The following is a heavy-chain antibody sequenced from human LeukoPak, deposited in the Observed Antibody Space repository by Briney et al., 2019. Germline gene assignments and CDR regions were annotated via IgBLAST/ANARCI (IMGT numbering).Heavy chain of an antibody. J-gene: IGHJ3*02. Sequence: ASVKVSCKVSGYTLTQLSVHWVRQAPGKGLEWMGGFDVEDGEIIYAQKFQGRVTMTEDTSTDTAYMELSSLRSEDTAVYYCATNRQIMILGVVIMPAFDIWGQGAMVTVSS. CDR2: FDVEDGEI. V-gene: IGHV1-24*01. D-gene: IGHD3-3*01. CDR3: ATNRQIMILGVVIMPAFDI. CDR1: GYTLTQLS.